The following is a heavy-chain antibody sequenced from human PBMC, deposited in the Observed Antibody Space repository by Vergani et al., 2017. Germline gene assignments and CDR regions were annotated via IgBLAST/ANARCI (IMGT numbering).Heavy chain of an antibody. V-gene: IGHV3-21*01. CDR3: AREVRITGTTVYFDY. D-gene: IGHD1-7*01. CDR1: GFTFSSYS. Sequence: EVQLVESGGGLVKPGGSLRLSCAASGFTFSSYSMNWVRQAPGKGLEWVSSISSSSSYIYYADSVKGRFTISRDNAKNSLYLQMNSLRAEDTAVYYCAREVRITGTTVYFDYWGQGTLVTVSS. J-gene: IGHJ4*02. CDR2: ISSSSSYI.